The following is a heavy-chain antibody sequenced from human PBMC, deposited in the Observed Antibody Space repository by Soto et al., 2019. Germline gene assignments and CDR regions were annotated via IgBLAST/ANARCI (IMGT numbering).Heavy chain of an antibody. CDR2: ISGSGGST. D-gene: IGHD6-19*01. CDR1: GFTFSSYA. J-gene: IGHJ6*03. CDR3: AKVMIRYGGIAVAGPYYYYYMDV. Sequence: GGSLRLSCAASGFTFSSYAMSWVRQAPGKGLEWVSAISGSGGSTYYADSVKGRFTISRDNSKNTLYLQMNSLRAEDTAVYYCAKVMIRYGGIAVAGPYYYYYMDVWGKGTTVTVSS. V-gene: IGHV3-23*01.